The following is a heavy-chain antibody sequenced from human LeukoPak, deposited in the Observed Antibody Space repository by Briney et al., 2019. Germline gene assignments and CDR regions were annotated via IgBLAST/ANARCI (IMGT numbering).Heavy chain of an antibody. D-gene: IGHD3-9*01. Sequence: SETLSLTCTVAVGSISNYYWSWIRQPPGKVLEWIGYIYYSGSTNYNPSLKSRVTISVDTSKNQFSLKLSSVTAADTAVYYCARSVDLILTWFDPWGQGTLVTVSS. CDR3: ARSVDLILTWFDP. J-gene: IGHJ5*02. CDR1: VGSISNYY. V-gene: IGHV4-59*01. CDR2: IYYSGST.